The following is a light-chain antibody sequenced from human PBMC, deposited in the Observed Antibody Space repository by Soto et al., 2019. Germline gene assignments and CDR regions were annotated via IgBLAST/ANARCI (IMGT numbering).Light chain of an antibody. CDR3: CSYAGSYTFV. CDR1: SSDVGGYNS. CDR2: DVN. Sequence: QSALTQPRSVSRSPGQSVTISCTGTSSDVGGYNSVSWYQQHPGKAPKLIIYDVNKRPSGVPDRFSGSKSGNTASLTISGLQADDEADYYYCSYAGSYTFVFGTGTKLTVL. V-gene: IGLV2-11*01. J-gene: IGLJ1*01.